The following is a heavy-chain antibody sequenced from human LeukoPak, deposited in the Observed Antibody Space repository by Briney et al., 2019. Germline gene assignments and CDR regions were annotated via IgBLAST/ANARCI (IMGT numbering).Heavy chain of an antibody. CDR3: ARRDSNYANFDY. Sequence: PSESLSLTCAVYGGSFSGYYWSWVRQPPGKGLEWNGEINHSGSTNSNPSLKSRVTISVDTYKNQFSLELSSVTAADTAVYYCARRDSNYANFDYWGAGTLVTVSS. J-gene: IGHJ4*02. V-gene: IGHV4-34*01. CDR1: GGSFSGYY. D-gene: IGHD2-21*02. CDR2: INHSGST.